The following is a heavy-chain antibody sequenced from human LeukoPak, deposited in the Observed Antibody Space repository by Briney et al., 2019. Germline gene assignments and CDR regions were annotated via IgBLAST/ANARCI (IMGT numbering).Heavy chain of an antibody. J-gene: IGHJ4*02. CDR1: GFTFDDYG. CDR2: ISGSGGST. D-gene: IGHD3-9*01. V-gene: IGHV3-23*01. Sequence: GGSLRLSCAASGFTFDDYGMSWVRQAPGKGLEWVSAISGSGGSTYYADSVKGRFTISRDNSKNTLYLQVNSLRAEDTAVYYCAKGYYDILTGYDYWGQGTLVTVSS. CDR3: AKGYYDILTGYDY.